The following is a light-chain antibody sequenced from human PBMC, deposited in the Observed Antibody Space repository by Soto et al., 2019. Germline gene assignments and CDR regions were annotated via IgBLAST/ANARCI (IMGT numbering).Light chain of an antibody. CDR2: DVS. J-gene: IGLJ1*01. V-gene: IGLV2-11*01. CDR1: SSDVGGYNY. Sequence: QSALTQPGSVSGSPGQSVTISCTGTSSDVGGYNYVSWYQQHPGKAPKVMIYDVSDRPSGVSDRFSGSKSGNTASLTISGLQAEDEADYYCSSYASSPTCVFGTGTKVTVL. CDR3: SSYASSPTCV.